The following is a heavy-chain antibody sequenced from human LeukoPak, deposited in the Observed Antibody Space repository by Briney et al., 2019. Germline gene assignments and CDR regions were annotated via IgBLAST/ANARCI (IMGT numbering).Heavy chain of an antibody. CDR3: ARDYSSSWYRYFDY. CDR1: GGSISDGSYY. J-gene: IGHJ4*02. V-gene: IGHV4-39*07. Sequence: PSETLSLTCTVSGGSISDGSYYWGWIRQPPGKGLEWIASIYYGGSTYYNPSLKSRVTISVDTSKNQFSLKLSSVTAADTAVYYCARDYSSSWYRYFDYWGQGTLVTVSS. D-gene: IGHD6-13*01. CDR2: IYYGGST.